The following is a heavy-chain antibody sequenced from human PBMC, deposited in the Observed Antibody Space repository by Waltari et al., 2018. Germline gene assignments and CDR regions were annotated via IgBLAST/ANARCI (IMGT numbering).Heavy chain of an antibody. Sequence: QVQLVQSGAEVKKPGASVKVSCKASGYTFTGYYMHWVRQAPGQGLEWMGRINPNSGGTNYAQKFQGRVTMTRDTSISTAYMELSRLRSDDTAVYYCARTPGDEYSGSYESDYFDYWGQGTLVTVSS. V-gene: IGHV1-2*06. J-gene: IGHJ4*02. CDR3: ARTPGDEYSGSYESDYFDY. CDR1: GYTFTGYY. CDR2: INPNSGGT. D-gene: IGHD1-26*01.